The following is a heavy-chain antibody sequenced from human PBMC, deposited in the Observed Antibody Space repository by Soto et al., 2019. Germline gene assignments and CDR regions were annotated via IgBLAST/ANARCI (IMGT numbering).Heavy chain of an antibody. Sequence: SVKVSCKASGGTFSSYAISWVRQAPGQGLEWMGGIIPIFGTANYAQKFQGRVTITADESTSTAYMELSSLRSEDTAVYYCARDPSKYSSGWSPDYYYGMDVWGQGTTVTVSS. D-gene: IGHD6-19*01. CDR3: ARDPSKYSSGWSPDYYYGMDV. V-gene: IGHV1-69*13. J-gene: IGHJ6*02. CDR2: IIPIFGTA. CDR1: GGTFSSYA.